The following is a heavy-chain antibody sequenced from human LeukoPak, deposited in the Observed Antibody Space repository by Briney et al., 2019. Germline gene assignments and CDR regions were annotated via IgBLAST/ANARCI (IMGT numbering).Heavy chain of an antibody. V-gene: IGHV1-8*01. Sequence: ASVKVSCKASGYTFTSYDINWVRQATGQGLEWMGWMNPNSGNTGYAQKFQGRVTMTRNTSISTAYMELSSLRSGDTAVYYCAREFYGSGSSNSDYWGQGTLVTVSS. CDR2: MNPNSGNT. CDR3: AREFYGSGSSNSDY. CDR1: GYTFTSYD. D-gene: IGHD3-10*01. J-gene: IGHJ4*02.